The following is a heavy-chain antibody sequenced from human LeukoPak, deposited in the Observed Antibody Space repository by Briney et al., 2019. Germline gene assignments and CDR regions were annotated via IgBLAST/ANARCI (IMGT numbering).Heavy chain of an antibody. Sequence: GGSRRLSCAASGLTFSDYYMSWIRQAPGKGLEWVPYISSSGSTIYYADSVKGRFTISRDNAKNSLYLQMNSLRAEDTAVYYCARDRGGGSVFDYWGQGTLVTVSS. D-gene: IGHD3-16*01. CDR1: GLTFSDYY. J-gene: IGHJ4*02. CDR2: ISSSGSTI. CDR3: ARDRGGGSVFDY. V-gene: IGHV3-11*01.